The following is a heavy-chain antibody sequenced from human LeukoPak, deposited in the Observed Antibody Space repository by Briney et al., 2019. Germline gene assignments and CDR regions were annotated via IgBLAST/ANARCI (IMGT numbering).Heavy chain of an antibody. CDR2: ISYDGSNK. V-gene: IGHV3-30*04. Sequence: GRSLRLSCAASGFTFSSYAMYWVRQAPGKGLEWVAVISYDGSNKYYADSVKGRFTISRDNSKNTLYLQMNSLRAEDTAVYYCAKSGGTSSSGLGYWGQGTLVTVSS. J-gene: IGHJ4*02. D-gene: IGHD6-19*01. CDR1: GFTFSSYA. CDR3: AKSGGTSSSGLGY.